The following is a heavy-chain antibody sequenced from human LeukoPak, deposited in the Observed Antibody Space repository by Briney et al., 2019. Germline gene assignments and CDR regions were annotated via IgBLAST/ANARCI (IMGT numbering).Heavy chain of an antibody. D-gene: IGHD3-22*01. Sequence: PSQTLSLTCTVSGGSISSGDYYWSWIRQPPGKGLEWIGYIYYSGSTYYNPSLKSRVTISVDTSKNQFSLKLSSVTAADTAVYYCAGFFLDSSGPLPDYWGQGTLVTVSS. V-gene: IGHV4-30-4*08. CDR1: GGSISSGDYY. CDR3: AGFFLDSSGPLPDY. CDR2: IYYSGST. J-gene: IGHJ4*02.